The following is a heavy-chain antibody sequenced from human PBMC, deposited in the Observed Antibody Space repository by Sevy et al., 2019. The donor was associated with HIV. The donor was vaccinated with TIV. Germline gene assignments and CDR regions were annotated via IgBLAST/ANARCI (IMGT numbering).Heavy chain of an antibody. CDR2: LSFGCGEI. Sequence: PQRGSLRLSCAASGFTFSKYSMSWVRQPPGKGLEWVSTLSFGCGEINYADSVKGRFTISRDNSKSSVYLQMNNLRPEDTAVYYCAREGCTKPHDYWGQGTLVTVSS. V-gene: IGHV3-23*01. J-gene: IGHJ4*02. CDR1: GFTFSKYS. D-gene: IGHD2-8*01. CDR3: AREGCTKPHDY.